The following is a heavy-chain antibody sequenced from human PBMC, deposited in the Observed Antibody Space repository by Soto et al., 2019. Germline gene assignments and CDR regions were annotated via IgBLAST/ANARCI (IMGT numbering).Heavy chain of an antibody. CDR2: INAGNGNT. D-gene: IGHD5-12*01. Sequence: QVQLVQSGAEEKKPGASVKVSCKASGYTFTNYAMHWVRQAPGQRLEWMGWINAGNGNTKYSQKFQGRVTITRDTSASTAYMELSRLRSEDTAVYYCARVSGFDLPAYWGQGALVTVSS. V-gene: IGHV1-3*05. CDR3: ARVSGFDLPAY. CDR1: GYTFTNYA. J-gene: IGHJ4*02.